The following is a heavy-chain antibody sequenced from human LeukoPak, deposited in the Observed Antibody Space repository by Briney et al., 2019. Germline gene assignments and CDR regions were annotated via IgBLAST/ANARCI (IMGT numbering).Heavy chain of an antibody. D-gene: IGHD2-2*01. V-gene: IGHV4-59*08. J-gene: IGHJ4*02. CDR1: GGSISSYY. Sequence: SETLSLTCTVSGGSISSYYWSWIRQPPGKGLEWIGYIYYSGSTNYNPSLKSRVTISVDTSKNQFSLKLSSVTAADTAVYYCARLPAGSTSLPFDYWGQGTLVTVTS. CDR2: IYYSGST. CDR3: ARLPAGSTSLPFDY.